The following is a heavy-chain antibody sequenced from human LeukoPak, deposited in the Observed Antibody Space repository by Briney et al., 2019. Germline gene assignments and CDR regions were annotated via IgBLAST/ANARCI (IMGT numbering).Heavy chain of an antibody. CDR1: GGTFSSYA. V-gene: IGHV1-69*13. J-gene: IGHJ6*03. CDR3: GRDPHERFWSGYPIYYNYMDV. CDR2: VIPIFGTA. Sequence: SVKVSCKASGGTFSSYAISWVRQAPGQGLEWMGGVIPIFGTANYAQKFQGRVTITADESTNTAYMELSSLRSEDTAVYYCGRDPHERFWSGYPIYYNYMDVWGKGTTVTVSS. D-gene: IGHD3-3*01.